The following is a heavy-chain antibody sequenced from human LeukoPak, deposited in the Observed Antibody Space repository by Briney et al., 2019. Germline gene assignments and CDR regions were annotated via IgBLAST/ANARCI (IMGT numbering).Heavy chain of an antibody. D-gene: IGHD3-10*01. J-gene: IGHJ6*03. Sequence: GGSLRLSCAASGFTLNNYAMSWVRQAPGKGLEWVSGFSGTGNYTTSYADSVKGRFTISRDNSKNTLYLQMSGLRAEDTAVYYCAKWMGLQVWSPLSFYMDVWGKGTTVTVSS. CDR3: AKWMGLQVWSPLSFYMDV. CDR1: GFTLNNYA. V-gene: IGHV3-23*01. CDR2: FSGTGNYTT.